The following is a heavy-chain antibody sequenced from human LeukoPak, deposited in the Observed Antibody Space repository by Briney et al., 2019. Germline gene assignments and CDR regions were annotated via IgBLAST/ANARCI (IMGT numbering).Heavy chain of an antibody. CDR2: MNPNSGNT. CDR3: ARVIEYQLYYYYYYMDV. D-gene: IGHD2-2*01. Sequence: ASVKVSCKASGYTFTGYYMHWVRQATGQGLEWMGWMNPNSGNTGYAQKFQGRVTMTRNTSISTAYMELSSLRSEDTAVYYCARVIEYQLYYYYYYMDVWGKGTTVTVSS. J-gene: IGHJ6*03. V-gene: IGHV1-8*02. CDR1: GYTFTGYY.